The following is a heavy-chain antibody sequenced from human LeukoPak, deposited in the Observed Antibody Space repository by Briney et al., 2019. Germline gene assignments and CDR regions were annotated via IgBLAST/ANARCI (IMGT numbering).Heavy chain of an antibody. V-gene: IGHV7-4-1*02. CDR3: ARMWRSPGPPYYYYMDV. Sequence: ASVKVSCKASGYTFTNYAMNWVRQAPGQGLEWMGWIHPSTGNPTYAQGFTGRFVFSLDTSVSTAYLQISSLKAEDTAVYYCARMWRSPGPPYYYYMDVWGKGTTVTVSS. D-gene: IGHD1-26*01. J-gene: IGHJ6*03. CDR2: IHPSTGNP. CDR1: GYTFTNYA.